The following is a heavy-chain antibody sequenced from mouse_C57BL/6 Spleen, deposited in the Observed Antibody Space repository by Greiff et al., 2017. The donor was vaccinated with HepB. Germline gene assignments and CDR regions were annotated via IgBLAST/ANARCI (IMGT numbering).Heavy chain of an antibody. CDR3: ARQGTVVATGYFDV. CDR1: GYTFTSYW. J-gene: IGHJ1*03. Sequence: VQLQQSGAELVKPGASVKMSCKASGYTFTSYWITWVKQRPGPGLEWIGDIYPGSGSTNYNEKFKRKATLTVDTSSSTAYMQLSSLTSEDSAVYYCARQGTVVATGYFDVWGTGTTVTVSS. V-gene: IGHV1-55*01. CDR2: IYPGSGST. D-gene: IGHD1-1*01.